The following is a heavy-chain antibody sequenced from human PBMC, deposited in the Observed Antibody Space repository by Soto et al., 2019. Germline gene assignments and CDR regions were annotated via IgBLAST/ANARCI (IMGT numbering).Heavy chain of an antibody. V-gene: IGHV1-2*02. D-gene: IGHD1-26*01. Sequence: ASVNGSWKASGYAFSGHYIHWVRQAPGQGLEWMGWINPNTGGSNYAEKFKGRILMTRDTSIFTTHMRLNRLTSDDTAVYYCARDLIVDGPDNYGMDVWVQGTTVTVSS. J-gene: IGHJ6*02. CDR2: INPNTGGS. CDR1: GYAFSGHY. CDR3: ARDLIVDGPDNYGMDV.